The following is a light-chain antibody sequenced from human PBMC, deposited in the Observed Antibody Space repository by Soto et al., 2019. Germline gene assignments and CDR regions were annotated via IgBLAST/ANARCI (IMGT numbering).Light chain of an antibody. CDR2: SNN. CDR3: AAWDDSLNGYV. V-gene: IGLV1-44*01. J-gene: IGLJ1*01. CDR1: SSNIGNNI. Sequence: QSVLPQPPSASGTPGQRVTISCSGSSSNIGNNIVNWYQQLPGTAPKLLIYSNNQRPSGVPDRFTVSTSGTSASLAISGLQSEDEADYYCAAWDDSLNGYVFGTGTKMTVL.